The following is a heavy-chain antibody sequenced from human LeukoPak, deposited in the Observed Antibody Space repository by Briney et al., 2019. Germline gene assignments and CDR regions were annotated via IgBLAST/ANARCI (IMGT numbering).Heavy chain of an antibody. CDR2: ISSSGSTI. CDR1: GFTFSSYE. J-gene: IGHJ4*02. V-gene: IGHV3-48*03. D-gene: IGHD3-22*01. CDR3: ARDSSSDFDY. Sequence: GGSLRLSCAASGFTFSSYEMNCVRQAPGKGLEWVSYISSSGSTIYYADSVKGRFTISRDNAKNSLYLQMNSLRAEDTAVYYCARDSSSDFDYWGQGTLVTVSS.